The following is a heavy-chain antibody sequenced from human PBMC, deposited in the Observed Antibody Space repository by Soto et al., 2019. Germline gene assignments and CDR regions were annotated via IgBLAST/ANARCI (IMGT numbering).Heavy chain of an antibody. D-gene: IGHD3-16*01. CDR3: VMVDNYVTPTPQDV. CDR2: ISPYTGNT. Sequence: QVQLVQSGDEVKKPGASVKVSCKASGYIFVNYGIAWVRQAPGQGLEWMGWISPYTGNTHSATKTHGRLTMTTDTSTTTAYMDLGSLTSDDTAVYYCVMVDNYVTPTPQDVWGQGTTGTVSS. V-gene: IGHV1-18*01. J-gene: IGHJ6*02. CDR1: GYIFVNYG.